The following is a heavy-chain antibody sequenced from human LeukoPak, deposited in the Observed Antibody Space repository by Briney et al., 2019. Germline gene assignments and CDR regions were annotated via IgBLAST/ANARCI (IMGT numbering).Heavy chain of an antibody. J-gene: IGHJ4*02. Sequence: RASVKVSCKASGYTFTSYGISWVRQAPGQGLEWMGWISAYNGNTNYAQRLQGRVTMTTDTSTSTAYMELRSLRSDDTAVYYCAREGLDYYDRSGYMYWGQGTLVTVSS. D-gene: IGHD3-22*01. CDR2: ISAYNGNT. V-gene: IGHV1-18*01. CDR1: GYTFTSYG. CDR3: AREGLDYYDRSGYMY.